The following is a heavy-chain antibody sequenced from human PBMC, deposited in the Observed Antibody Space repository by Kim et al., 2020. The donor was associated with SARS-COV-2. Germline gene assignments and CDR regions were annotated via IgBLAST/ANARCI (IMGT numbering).Heavy chain of an antibody. J-gene: IGHJ6*02. V-gene: IGHV3-15*01. Sequence: GGSLRLSCAASGFTFSNAWMSWVRQAPGKGLEWVGRIKSKTDGGTTDYAAPGKGRFTISRDDAKNTLHLEMNSMKTEDTAVYYCTFEYYYDSSGYRYSNHYCYSMDAWGQGTLVTVSS. CDR3: TFEYYYDSSGYRYSNHYCYSMDA. CDR2: IKSKTDGGTT. D-gene: IGHD3-22*01. CDR1: GFTFSNAW.